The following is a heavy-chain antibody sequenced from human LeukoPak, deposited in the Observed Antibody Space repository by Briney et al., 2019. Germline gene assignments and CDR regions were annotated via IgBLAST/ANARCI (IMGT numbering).Heavy chain of an antibody. CDR2: ISAYNGNT. D-gene: IGHD3-22*01. J-gene: IGHJ4*02. V-gene: IGHV1-18*01. CDR1: GYTFTSYG. CDR3: ARDPYYDNSGYTYFDY. Sequence: ASVKVSCKASGYTFTSYGISWVRQAPGQGLEWMGWISAYNGNTNYAQKLQGRVTMTTDTSTSTAYMELRSLRSDDTAVYYCARDPYYDNSGYTYFDYWGQGTLVTVSS.